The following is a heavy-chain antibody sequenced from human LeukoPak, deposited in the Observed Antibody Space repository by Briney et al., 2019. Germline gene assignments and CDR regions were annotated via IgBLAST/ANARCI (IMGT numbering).Heavy chain of an antibody. CDR1: GFTVSSLH. CDR3: ARSSSWYGSFDY. Sequence: PGGSLRLSCAASGFTVSSLHMSWVRQTPGKGLEWVSVIYSSGSTYYADSVKGRFTISRDNSKNTLYLQMNSLRAEDTAIYYCARSSSWYGSFDYWGQGTLVTVSP. V-gene: IGHV3-53*01. D-gene: IGHD6-13*01. CDR2: IYSSGST. J-gene: IGHJ4*02.